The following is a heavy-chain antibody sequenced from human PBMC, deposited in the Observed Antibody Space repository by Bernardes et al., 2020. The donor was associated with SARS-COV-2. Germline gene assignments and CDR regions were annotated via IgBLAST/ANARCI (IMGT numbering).Heavy chain of an antibody. V-gene: IGHV4-39*01. CDR2: IYYSGST. J-gene: IGHJ6*02. Sequence: SETLSLTCTVSGGSIRSSDYYWVWLRQPPGKGLEWIGTIYYSGSTYYNPSLKSLVTISVDTSKNQFSLKLSSVTAADTAVYYCARHRVGYCSSTSCYMDYYYGMGVRGQGTTVTVSS. CDR3: ARHRVGYCSSTSCYMDYYYGMGV. D-gene: IGHD2-2*02. CDR1: GGSIRSSDYY.